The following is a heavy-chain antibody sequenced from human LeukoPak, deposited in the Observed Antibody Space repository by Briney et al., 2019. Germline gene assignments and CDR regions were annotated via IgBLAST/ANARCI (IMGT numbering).Heavy chain of an antibody. V-gene: IGHV1-3*01. CDR2: INAGNGNT. CDR3: ARGDYGGLVFDY. J-gene: IGHJ4*02. Sequence: ASVKVSCKASGYTFTSYAMHWVRQAPGQRLEWMGWINAGNGNTKYSQKFQDRVTITRDTSASTAYMELSSLRSEDTAVYYCARGDYGGLVFDYWGQGTLVTVSS. CDR1: GYTFTSYA. D-gene: IGHD4-23*01.